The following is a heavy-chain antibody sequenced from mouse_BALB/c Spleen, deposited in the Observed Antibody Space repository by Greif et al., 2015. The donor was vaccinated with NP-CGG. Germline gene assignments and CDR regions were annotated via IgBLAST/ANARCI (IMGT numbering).Heavy chain of an antibody. CDR1: GSTLTSYY. Sequence: VQLQQSGAELGKPGASVKLSCKASGSTLTSYYLYWVKQRPGQGLEWIGEINPRNGGTTFTEKFKSKATLTVDKSSSTAYMQLGSLTSEDSAVYYWTRYGYYAMDYWGQGTSVPVSS. D-gene: IGHD1-1*02. J-gene: IGHJ4*01. CDR2: INPRNGGT. CDR3: TRYGYYAMDY. V-gene: IGHV1S81*02.